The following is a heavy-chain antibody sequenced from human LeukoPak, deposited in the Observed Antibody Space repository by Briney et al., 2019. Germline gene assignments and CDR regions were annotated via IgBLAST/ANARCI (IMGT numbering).Heavy chain of an antibody. CDR3: AIQYGDYSDAFDI. CDR2: ISYDGSNK. J-gene: IGHJ3*02. D-gene: IGHD4-17*01. V-gene: IGHV3-30-3*01. CDR1: GSTFSSYA. Sequence: PGRSLRLSCAASGSTFSSYAMHWVRQAPGKGLEWVAVISYDGSNKYYADSVKGRFTISRDNSKNTLYLQMNSLRAEDTAVYYCAIQYGDYSDAFDIWGQGTMVTVSS.